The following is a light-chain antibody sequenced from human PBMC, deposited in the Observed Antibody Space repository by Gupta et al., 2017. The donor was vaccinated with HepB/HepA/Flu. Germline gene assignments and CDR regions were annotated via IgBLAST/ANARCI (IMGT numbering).Light chain of an antibody. CDR3: QQYYSTPRT. CDR2: GAS. J-gene: IGKJ1*01. V-gene: IGKV4-1*01. Sequence: DIVMTQSPDSLAVSLGERATINCKSSQSVLYSSNNKNYLAWYQQKPGQPPKLLIYGASTRESGFPDRFSGSGSGTDFTLTISILQAEDVAVYYCQQYYSTPRTFGQGTKVEIK. CDR1: QSVLYSSNNKNY.